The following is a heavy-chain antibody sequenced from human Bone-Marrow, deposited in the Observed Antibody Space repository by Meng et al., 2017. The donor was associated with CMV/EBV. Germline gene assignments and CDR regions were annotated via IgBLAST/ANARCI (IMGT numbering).Heavy chain of an antibody. CDR2: IYSGGST. D-gene: IGHD2-2*01. J-gene: IGHJ2*01. CDR3: ACEYQRLPVGRYWYFEL. V-gene: IGHV3-53*01. CDR1: GFTVSSNY. Sequence: GESLKISCAASGFTVSSNYMSWVRQAPGKGLEWVSVIYSGGSTYYADSVKGRFTISRDNSKNTLYLQMNSLRAEDTAVYYCACEYQRLPVGRYWYFELWGRGTLVTVSS.